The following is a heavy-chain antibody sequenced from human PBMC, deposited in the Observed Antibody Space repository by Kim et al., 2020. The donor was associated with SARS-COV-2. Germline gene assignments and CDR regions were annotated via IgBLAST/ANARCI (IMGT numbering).Heavy chain of an antibody. CDR3: ARYPDDYGDYAPFDY. V-gene: IGHV3-30*04. J-gene: IGHJ4*02. CDR2: ISYDGSNK. CDR1: GFTFSSYA. Sequence: GGSLRLSCAASGFTFSSYAMHWVRQAPGKGLEWVAVISYDGSNKYYADSVKGRFTISRDNSKNTLYLQMNSLRAEDTAVYYCARYPDDYGDYAPFDYWGQGTLVTVSS. D-gene: IGHD4-17*01.